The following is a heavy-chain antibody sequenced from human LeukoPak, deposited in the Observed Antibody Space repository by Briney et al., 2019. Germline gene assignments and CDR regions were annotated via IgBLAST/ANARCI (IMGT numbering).Heavy chain of an antibody. CDR1: GYTFTGYY. V-gene: IGHV1-2*06. Sequence: ASVKVSCKASGYTFTGYYMHWVRQAPGQGVEWMGRMNPNSGGTNYAQKCQGRVTMTRDTSISTADMELSRLRSDDTAVYYCAKIVDYYDSSGYYFDYWGQGTLVTVSS. CDR2: MNPNSGGT. CDR3: AKIVDYYDSSGYYFDY. J-gene: IGHJ4*02. D-gene: IGHD3-22*01.